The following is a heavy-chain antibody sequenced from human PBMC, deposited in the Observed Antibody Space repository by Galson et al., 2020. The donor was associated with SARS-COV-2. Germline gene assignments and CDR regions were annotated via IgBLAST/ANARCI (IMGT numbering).Heavy chain of an antibody. D-gene: IGHD3-3*01. J-gene: IGHJ5*02. CDR1: GYTFTSYG. Sequence: ASVKVSCKASGYTFTSYGISWVRQAPGQGLEWMGWISAYNGNTNYAQKLQGRVTMTTDTSTTTAYMELRSLRSDDTAVYYCARNSCYDFWRGYLSNYWFDAWGQGTLVTVSS. V-gene: IGHV1-18*04. CDR3: ARNSCYDFWRGYLSNYWFDA. CDR2: ISAYNGNT.